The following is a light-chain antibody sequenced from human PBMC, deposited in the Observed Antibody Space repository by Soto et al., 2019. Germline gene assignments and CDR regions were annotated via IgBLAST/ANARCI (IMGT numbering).Light chain of an antibody. CDR3: QQRSSWPWT. Sequence: EIVLTQSPATLSLSPGERATLSCRASQSVSSYLGWYQQKPGQAPRLLIYDASNRATGIPARFSGSGSGTDFTLTISSLEAEDFAVYYCQQRSSWPWTFGQGTKVESK. J-gene: IGKJ1*01. CDR1: QSVSSY. CDR2: DAS. V-gene: IGKV3-11*01.